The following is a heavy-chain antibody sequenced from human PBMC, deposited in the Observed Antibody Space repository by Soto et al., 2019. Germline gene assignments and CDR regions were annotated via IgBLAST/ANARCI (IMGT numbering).Heavy chain of an antibody. V-gene: IGHV4-34*01. J-gene: IGHJ6*02. Sequence: PSETLSLTCAVYGESLSAYYLTWIRQPPGKGLEWIGEINQSGSTNYNPSLKSRVTMSADTSKKHFSLKVTSVTAADTAVYYCARGTVYVPFLFPCLDVWGQGTTVTVSS. CDR3: ARGTVYVPFLFPCLDV. CDR2: INQSGST. CDR1: GESLSAYY. D-gene: IGHD3-10*02.